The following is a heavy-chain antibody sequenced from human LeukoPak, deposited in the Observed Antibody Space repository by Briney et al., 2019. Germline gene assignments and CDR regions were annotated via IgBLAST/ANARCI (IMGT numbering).Heavy chain of an antibody. D-gene: IGHD3-22*01. J-gene: IGHJ3*02. CDR3: ARDRDDSSGYYLYAFDI. CDR2: INPNSGGT. V-gene: IGHV1-2*02. Sequence: ASVKVSCKASGYTFTGYYMHWVRQAPGQGLEWMGWINPNSGGTNYAQKFQGRVTMTRDTSISTAYMELSRLRSDDTAVYYCARDRDDSSGYYLYAFDIWGQGTMVTVSS. CDR1: GYTFTGYY.